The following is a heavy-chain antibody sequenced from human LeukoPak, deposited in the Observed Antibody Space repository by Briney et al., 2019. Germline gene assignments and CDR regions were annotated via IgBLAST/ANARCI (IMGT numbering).Heavy chain of an antibody. D-gene: IGHD4-23*01. CDR2: ICSSSSYI. CDR3: ARDYGGNSGWYFDL. Sequence: GGSLRLSCAASGFTFSSYSMNWVRQAPGKGLEWVSSICSSSSYIYYADSVKGRFTISRDNAKNSLYLQMNSLRAEDTAVYYCARDYGGNSGWYFDLWGRGTLVTVSS. CDR1: GFTFSSYS. J-gene: IGHJ2*01. V-gene: IGHV3-21*01.